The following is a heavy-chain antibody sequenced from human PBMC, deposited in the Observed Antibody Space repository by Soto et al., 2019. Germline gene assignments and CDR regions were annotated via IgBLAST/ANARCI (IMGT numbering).Heavy chain of an antibody. Sequence: QVQLVESGGGVVQPGRSLRLSCAASGFTFSSYAMHWVRQAPGKGLEWVAVISYDGSNKNHADTVKGRFTISRVNSKNTLYLQMNSLRAEDTAVYYCARGYDFWSGYYYPYGMDVWGQGTTVTVSS. J-gene: IGHJ6*02. V-gene: IGHV3-30-3*01. D-gene: IGHD3-3*01. CDR3: ARGYDFWSGYYYPYGMDV. CDR2: ISYDGSNK. CDR1: GFTFSSYA.